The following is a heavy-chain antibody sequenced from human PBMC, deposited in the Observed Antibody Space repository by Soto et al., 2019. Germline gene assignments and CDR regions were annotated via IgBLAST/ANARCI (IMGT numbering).Heavy chain of an antibody. CDR1: GGSISSYY. J-gene: IGHJ4*02. D-gene: IGHD2-2*01. V-gene: IGHV4-59*12. CDR2: IYYSGST. CDR3: ASSKEDIVVVPAAIYFDY. Sequence: SETLSLTCTVSGGSISSYYWSWIRQPPGKGLEWIGYIYYSGSTYYNPSLKSRVTISVDTSKNQFSLKLSSVTAADTAVYYCASSKEDIVVVPAAIYFDYWGQGTLVTVSS.